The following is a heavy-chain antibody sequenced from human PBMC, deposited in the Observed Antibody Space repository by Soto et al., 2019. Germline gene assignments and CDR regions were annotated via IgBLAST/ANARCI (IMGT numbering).Heavy chain of an antibody. D-gene: IGHD3-22*01. V-gene: IGHV1-58*01. Sequence: SVKVSCKASGFTFTSSAVQWVRQARGQRLEWIGWIVVGSGNTNYAQKFQERVTITRDMSTSTAYMELSSLRSEDTAVYYCAAGPMIVVASPYYYYGMDVWGQGTTVTVSS. J-gene: IGHJ6*02. CDR2: IVVGSGNT. CDR1: GFTFTSSA. CDR3: AAGPMIVVASPYYYYGMDV.